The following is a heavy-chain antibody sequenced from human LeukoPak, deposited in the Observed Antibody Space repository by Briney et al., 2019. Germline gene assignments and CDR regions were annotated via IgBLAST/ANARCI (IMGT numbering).Heavy chain of an antibody. V-gene: IGHV5-51*01. CDR3: ARYLGGSRYQLPSGGMDV. J-gene: IGHJ6*02. CDR1: GYSSTSYW. D-gene: IGHD2-2*01. Sequence: GESLKISCKGSGYSSTSYWIGWVRQMPGKALEWMGIIYPGDSDTRYSPSFQGQVTISADKSINTAYLHWDSLKVSDTAMYYCARYLGGSRYQLPSGGMDVWGQGTTIIVSS. CDR2: IYPGDSDT.